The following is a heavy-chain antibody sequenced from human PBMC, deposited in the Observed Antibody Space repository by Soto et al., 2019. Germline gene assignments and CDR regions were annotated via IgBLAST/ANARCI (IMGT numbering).Heavy chain of an antibody. CDR2: ISVTGGST. CDR1: GFTFCNYA. CDR3: VKGSSDWYYSLDY. J-gene: IGHJ4*02. V-gene: IGHV3-23*01. Sequence: QSGGSLRLSCAASGFTFCNYAMSWVRQAPGKGLEWVSVISVTGGSTHYADPAKGRFTISRDNSKSTLYLRMNSLRAEDTAIYYCVKGSSDWYYSLDYWGQGTLVTVSS. D-gene: IGHD6-19*01.